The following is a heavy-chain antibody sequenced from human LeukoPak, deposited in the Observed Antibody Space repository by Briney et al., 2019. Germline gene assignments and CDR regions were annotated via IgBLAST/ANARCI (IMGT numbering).Heavy chain of an antibody. J-gene: IGHJ4*02. D-gene: IGHD1-26*01. CDR1: GFTVSSYA. CDR3: ARQKQSHGNFDY. Sequence: PGGSLRLSCAASGFTVSSYAMHWVRQPIGKGLEWVSALGIAGDTFYPGSVKGRLTISRENAKNSLYLQMNSLRAEDTAMYYCARQKQSHGNFDYWGQGTLVTVSS. V-gene: IGHV3-13*01. CDR2: LGIAGDT.